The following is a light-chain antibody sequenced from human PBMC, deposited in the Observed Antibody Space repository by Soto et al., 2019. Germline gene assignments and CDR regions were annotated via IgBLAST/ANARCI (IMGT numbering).Light chain of an antibody. CDR1: QSISSY. CDR2: AAS. CDR3: HQSYSTLIT. J-gene: IGKJ5*01. V-gene: IGKV1-39*01. Sequence: DIQMTQSPSSLSASVGDRFTITCRASQSISSYLYWYQQKPGKAPKVLIYAASSLQSGVPSRFSGSVSRTDFTLTINSLQHEYFATYYCHQSYSTLITFGQGTRLEIK.